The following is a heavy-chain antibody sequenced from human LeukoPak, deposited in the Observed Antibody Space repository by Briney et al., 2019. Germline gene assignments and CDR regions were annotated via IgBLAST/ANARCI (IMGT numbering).Heavy chain of an antibody. J-gene: IGHJ4*02. CDR1: GFTFSSSA. D-gene: IGHD6-13*01. CDR3: AKDRSRAAAGFFDF. CDR2: ISGSGSGGSQ. Sequence: PGGSLRLSCAASGFTFSSSAMSWVRQAPGKGLEWVSNISGSGSGGSQNYADSVKGRFTISRDNSKNTLYLQMNSLRAEDTAVYYCAKDRSRAAAGFFDFWGQGTLVTVSS. V-gene: IGHV3-23*01.